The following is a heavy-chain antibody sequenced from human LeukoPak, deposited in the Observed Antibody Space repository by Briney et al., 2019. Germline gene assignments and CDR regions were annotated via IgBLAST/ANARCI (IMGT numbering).Heavy chain of an antibody. CDR2: ISSNGGST. Sequence: PGGSLRLSCAASGFTFSSYAMSWVRQAPGKGLEYVSAISSNGGSTYYANSVKGRFTISRDNSKNTLYLQMGSLRAEDMAVYYCARGLYYYDSSGSQDYYYYMDVWGKGTTVTISS. V-gene: IGHV3-64*01. J-gene: IGHJ6*03. CDR3: ARGLYYYDSSGSQDYYYYMDV. D-gene: IGHD3-22*01. CDR1: GFTFSSYA.